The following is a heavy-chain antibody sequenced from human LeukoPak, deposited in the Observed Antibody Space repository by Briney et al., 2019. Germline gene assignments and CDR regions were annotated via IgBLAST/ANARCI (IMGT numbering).Heavy chain of an antibody. V-gene: IGHV4-59*12. CDR2: ISYTGST. CDR3: AREASSWELRAFDI. CDR1: GGSISRYY. D-gene: IGHD1-26*01. J-gene: IGHJ3*02. Sequence: SETLSLTCTVSGGSISRYYWSWIRQPPGKGLEWIGYISYTGSTTYNSSLKSRVTISLDTSQNQFSLKLSSVTAADTAVYYCAREASSWELRAFDIWGQGTMVTVSS.